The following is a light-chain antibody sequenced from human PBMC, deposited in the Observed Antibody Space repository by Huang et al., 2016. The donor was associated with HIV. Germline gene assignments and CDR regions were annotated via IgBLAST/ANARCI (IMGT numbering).Light chain of an antibody. CDR2: AAS. CDR1: QSISAN. V-gene: IGKV1-39*01. Sequence: DIQMTQSPSSLSASVGDRVTITCRASQSISANLNWYQQKPGKAPKLLIYAASSLQSGVPSRFSGSGSGTDFTLDISSLQPEDFATYYCQQSYSTLRYTFGQGTKLEIK. J-gene: IGKJ2*01. CDR3: QQSYSTLRYT.